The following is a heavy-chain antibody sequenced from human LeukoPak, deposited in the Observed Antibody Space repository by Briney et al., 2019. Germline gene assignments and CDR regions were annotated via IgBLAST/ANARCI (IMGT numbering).Heavy chain of an antibody. D-gene: IGHD3-22*01. V-gene: IGHV1-18*01. Sequence: ASVKVSCKASGYTFTSYGISWVRRAPGQGLEWMGWISAYNGNTNYAQKLQGRVTMTTDTSTSTAYMELRSLRSDDTAVYYCARDKTDHYYDSWGDFDYWGQGTLVTVSS. J-gene: IGHJ4*02. CDR3: ARDKTDHYYDSWGDFDY. CDR2: ISAYNGNT. CDR1: GYTFTSYG.